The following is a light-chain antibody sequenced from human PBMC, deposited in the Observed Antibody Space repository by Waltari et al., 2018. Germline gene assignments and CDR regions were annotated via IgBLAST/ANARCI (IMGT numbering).Light chain of an antibody. CDR1: QSVLYSSNNKNY. J-gene: IGKJ1*01. CDR3: QQYSSAPA. CDR2: WAS. V-gene: IGKV4-1*01. Sequence: DIVMTQSPDSLAVSLGERATINCKSSQSVLYSSNNKNYLAWYQQKAGQPPKLLIYWASTRESGVPDRFSGSGSGTDFTLTISSLQAEDVAVYYCQQYSSAPAFGQG.